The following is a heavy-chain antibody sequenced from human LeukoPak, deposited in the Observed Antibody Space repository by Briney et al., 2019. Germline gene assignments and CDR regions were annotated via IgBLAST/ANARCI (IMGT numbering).Heavy chain of an antibody. D-gene: IGHD3-10*01. CDR2: ISGSGLNT. J-gene: IGHJ4*02. V-gene: IGHV3-23*01. Sequence: GGSLRLSCAASGFTFSSYDMHWVRQATGKGLEWVSGISGSGLNTYYADSVKGRFTSSRDNSKNMLYLQMNSLRAEDTAVYYCAKGGGYGSGTYSEDWGQGILVTVSS. CDR3: AKGGGYGSGTYSED. CDR1: GFTFSSYD.